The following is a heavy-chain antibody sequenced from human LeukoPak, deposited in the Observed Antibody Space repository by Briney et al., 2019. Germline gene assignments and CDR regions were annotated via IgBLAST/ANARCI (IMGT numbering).Heavy chain of an antibody. CDR1: GYTFTGYY. CDR2: INTNSGGT. Sequence: ASVKVSCKASGYTFTGYYMHWVRHAPGQGPEWMGWINTNSGGTNYAQKFQGRVTMTRDTSISTAYMELSRQRSDDTAVYYCARVYLPEHNLAASGTFDYWGKGTLVTVSS. CDR3: ARVYLPEHNLAASGTFDY. D-gene: IGHD6-13*01. J-gene: IGHJ4*02. V-gene: IGHV1-2*02.